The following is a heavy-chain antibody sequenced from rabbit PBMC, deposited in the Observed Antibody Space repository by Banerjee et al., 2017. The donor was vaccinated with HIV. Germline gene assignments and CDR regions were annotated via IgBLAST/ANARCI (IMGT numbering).Heavy chain of an antibody. Sequence: QEQLEESGGDLVKPEGSLTLTCTASGFSFSNKYVMCWVRQAPGKGLEWIACIYNGDGSTYYASWAKGRFTISKTSSTTVTLQMTSLTAADTATYFCARRGSDWGDDLWGPGTLVTVS. D-gene: IGHD4-1*01. CDR1: GFSFSNKYV. CDR3: ARRGSDWGDDL. CDR2: IYNGDGST. V-gene: IGHV1S45*01. J-gene: IGHJ4*01.